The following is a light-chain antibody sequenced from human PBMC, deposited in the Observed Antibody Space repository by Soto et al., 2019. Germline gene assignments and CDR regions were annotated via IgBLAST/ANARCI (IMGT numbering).Light chain of an antibody. CDR3: CSYAGSSTYV. Sequence: QSALTQPASVSGSPGQSITISCTGTNRDVGTYNLVSWYQQHPGKAPKVMIYEVSKRPSWVSNRFSGSKSGNTASLTISGLQAEDEADYYCCSYAGSSTYVFGTGTKLTVL. CDR2: EVS. V-gene: IGLV2-23*02. J-gene: IGLJ1*01. CDR1: NRDVGTYNL.